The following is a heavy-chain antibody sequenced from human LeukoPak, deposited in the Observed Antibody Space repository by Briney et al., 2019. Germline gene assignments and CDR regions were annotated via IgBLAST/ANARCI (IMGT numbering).Heavy chain of an antibody. Sequence: SESLSLTCSVSGGSMKNSFWSWIRQPRGKALVWIGYVSDTGITNSNPSLKSRVTFSIDTSKDQFYLKLMSVTAADTALYFCARNRFQLSGAYWFDPWGRGTLVTVSS. V-gene: IGHV4-59*01. CDR3: ARNRFQLSGAYWFDP. D-gene: IGHD2/OR15-2a*01. J-gene: IGHJ5*02. CDR2: VSDTGIT. CDR1: GGSMKNSF.